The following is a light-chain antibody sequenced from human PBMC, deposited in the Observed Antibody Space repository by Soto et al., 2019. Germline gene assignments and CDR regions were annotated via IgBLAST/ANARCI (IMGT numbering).Light chain of an antibody. CDR3: QQYSSDST. CDR2: RAS. Sequence: IQMTQSPSTLSASVGDRVTITCRASQNINTWLAWYQQKPGKASRLLIYRASSLENGVPSRFGGRGSGTHFTFTISSLQPDDSATYYCQQYSSDSTFGQGTKVEIK. J-gene: IGKJ1*01. CDR1: QNINTW. V-gene: IGKV1-5*03.